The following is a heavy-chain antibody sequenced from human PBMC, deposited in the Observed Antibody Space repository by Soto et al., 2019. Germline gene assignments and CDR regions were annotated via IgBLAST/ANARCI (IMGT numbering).Heavy chain of an antibody. Sequence: QVQLQESGPGLVKPSQTLSLTCTVSGGSISSGGYYWSWIRQHPGKGLEWIGYIYYSGSTYYNPSLKSRVTISVDTSKNHFSLKLSSVTAADTAVYYCASLAPYGSGSLNWFDPWGQGTLVTVSS. J-gene: IGHJ5*02. D-gene: IGHD3-10*01. CDR1: GGSISSGGYY. CDR3: ASLAPYGSGSLNWFDP. CDR2: IYYSGST. V-gene: IGHV4-31*03.